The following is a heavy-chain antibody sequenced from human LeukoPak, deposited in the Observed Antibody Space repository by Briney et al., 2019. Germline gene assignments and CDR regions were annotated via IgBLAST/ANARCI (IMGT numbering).Heavy chain of an antibody. CDR3: ARDGDTAMSIASGGMVV. V-gene: IGHV3-66*01. CDR1: GFTVSYNY. Sequence: GGSLRLSCAASGFTVSYNYMSWVRQAPGKGLEWVSATYSGGTTLYADSVKGRFTISRDTSKNTLYLQMNSLRPEDTAVYYCARDGDTAMSIASGGMVVWGQGTTVIVSS. CDR2: TYSGGTT. D-gene: IGHD5-18*01. J-gene: IGHJ6*02.